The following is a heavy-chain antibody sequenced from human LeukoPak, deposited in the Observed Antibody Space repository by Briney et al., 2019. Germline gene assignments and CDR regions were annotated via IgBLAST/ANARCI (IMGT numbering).Heavy chain of an antibody. CDR2: IYPSDSDT. CDR3: ARQDGNALYYSDN. J-gene: IGHJ4*02. Sequence: GESLKISCQTSGYRFIGYWIAWVRQMPGKGLEWMGIIYPSDSDTRYSPSLQGQVTISVDKSSSAAYLQWNSLKASDTAIYYCARQDGNALYYSDNWGQGTLVTVSS. CDR1: GYRFIGYW. D-gene: IGHD3-10*01. V-gene: IGHV5-51*01.